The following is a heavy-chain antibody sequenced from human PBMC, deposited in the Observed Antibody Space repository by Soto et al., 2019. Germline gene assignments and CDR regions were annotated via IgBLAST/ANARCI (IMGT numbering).Heavy chain of an antibody. CDR3: ARDYYASGSYPRFDP. V-gene: IGHV1-18*01. CDR2: ISAHDGNT. CDR1: GYTFTSYG. D-gene: IGHD3-10*01. J-gene: IGHJ5*02. Sequence: QVQLVHSGAEVKKPGASVTVSCKASGYTFTSYGISWVRQAPGQGLEWMGWISAHDGNTNYAQKLQGRVTMTTDTSTSTAYMELRSLRSDDTAVYYCARDYYASGSYPRFDPWGQGTLVTVSS.